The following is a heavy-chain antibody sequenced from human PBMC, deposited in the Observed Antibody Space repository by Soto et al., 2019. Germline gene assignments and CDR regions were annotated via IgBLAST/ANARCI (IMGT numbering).Heavy chain of an antibody. CDR1: GFSFSLDA. CDR2: ISYDGSSQ. V-gene: IGHV3-30-3*01. D-gene: IGHD6-13*01. J-gene: IGHJ6*02. Sequence: QLQLVESGGGVVQPGRSLRLSCAASGFSFSLDAIHWFLQAPGKGLEWVAFISYDGSSQYYADSLKGRFTISRDNSKNTVYLQMNSLRAEDTSVDYCASELPAAGTDIYYHGLDVWGQGTTVTVSS. CDR3: ASELPAAGTDIYYHGLDV.